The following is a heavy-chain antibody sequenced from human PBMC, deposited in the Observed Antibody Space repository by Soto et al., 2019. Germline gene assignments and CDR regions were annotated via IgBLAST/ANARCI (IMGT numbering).Heavy chain of an antibody. Sequence: PGGSLRLSCAASGFTFSSYSMNWVRQAPGKGLEWVSSISSTTNYIYYADSMKGRFTVSRDNAKNSVYLDMNSLSAGDTAVYYCARESEDLTSNFDYWGQGTLVTVSS. CDR1: GFTFSSYS. J-gene: IGHJ4*02. CDR2: ISSTTNYI. V-gene: IGHV3-21*01. CDR3: ARESEDLTSNFDY.